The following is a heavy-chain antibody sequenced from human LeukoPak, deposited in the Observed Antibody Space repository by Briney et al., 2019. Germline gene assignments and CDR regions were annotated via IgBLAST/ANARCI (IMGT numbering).Heavy chain of an antibody. CDR2: IYYSGST. CDR3: AREGGYGYVGLFDY. J-gene: IGHJ4*02. V-gene: IGHV4-59*01. CDR1: GGSISSYY. Sequence: SETLSLTCTVSGGSISSYYWSWIRQPPGKGLEWIGYIYYSGSTNYNPSLKSRVTISVDTSKNQFSLKLSSVTAADTAVYYCAREGGYGYVGLFDYWGQGTLVTVSS. D-gene: IGHD5-18*01.